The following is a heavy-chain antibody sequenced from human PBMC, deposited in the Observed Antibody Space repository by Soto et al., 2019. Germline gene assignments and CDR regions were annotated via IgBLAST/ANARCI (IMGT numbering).Heavy chain of an antibody. CDR2: IYNSGNT. Sequence: QVQLQESGPGLVKPSETLSLTCNVSGGSVSCGSYFWSWIRQPPGKGLEWIGYIYNSGNTKYNPSLKSRVSISADTSKNQFSLKLSSVTAADTAVYYCAREGRVATFDYWGQGSLVTVSS. D-gene: IGHD5-12*01. CDR1: GGSVSCGSYF. J-gene: IGHJ4*02. CDR3: AREGRVATFDY. V-gene: IGHV4-61*01.